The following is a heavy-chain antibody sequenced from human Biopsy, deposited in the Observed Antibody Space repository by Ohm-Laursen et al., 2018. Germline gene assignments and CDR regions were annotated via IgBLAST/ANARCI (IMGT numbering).Heavy chain of an antibody. J-gene: IGHJ4*02. V-gene: IGHV1-46*01. CDR1: GYNFGNYY. Sequence: ASVKVSCKASGYNFGNYYINWVRQAPGQGLEWMGIINPGGNSTAYTQNFQGRVTMTWDTSTTTVYMELSSLRSEDTAVYYCVLASFDYWGQGTLVTVSS. CDR2: INPGGNST. CDR3: VLASFDY.